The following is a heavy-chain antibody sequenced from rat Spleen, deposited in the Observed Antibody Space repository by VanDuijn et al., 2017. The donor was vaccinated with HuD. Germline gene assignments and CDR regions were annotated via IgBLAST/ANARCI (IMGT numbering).Heavy chain of an antibody. CDR2: INYDGSSI. CDR1: GFIFNDYA. V-gene: IGHV5-17*01. Sequence: EVQLVESGGGLVQPGNSLKLSCAVSGFIFNDYAMAWVRQSPKKGLEWVATINYDGSSIYYRDSVKGRFTISRDNAKSTLYLQMDSLRSEDTATYYCARSVFDYWGQGVMVTVSS. CDR3: ARSVFDY. J-gene: IGHJ2*01.